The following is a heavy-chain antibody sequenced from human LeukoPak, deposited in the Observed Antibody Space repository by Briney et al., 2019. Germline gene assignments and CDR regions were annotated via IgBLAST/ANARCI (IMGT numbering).Heavy chain of an antibody. J-gene: IGHJ6*03. CDR3: ARVETYYYYYMDV. CDR2: INPNSGGT. Sequence: ASVKVSCKASGGTFSSYAISWVRQAPGQGLEWMGRINPNSGGTNYAQKFQGRVTMTRDTSISTAYMELSRLRSDDTAVYYCARVETYYYYYMDVWGKGTTVTVSS. D-gene: IGHD3-3*01. CDR1: GGTFSSYA. V-gene: IGHV1-2*06.